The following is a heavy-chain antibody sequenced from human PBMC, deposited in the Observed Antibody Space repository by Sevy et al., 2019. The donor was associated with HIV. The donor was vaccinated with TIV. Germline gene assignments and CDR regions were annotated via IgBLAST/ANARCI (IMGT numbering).Heavy chain of an antibody. CDR3: AKAHADCSGGTCYNAHYYYDMDV. CDR1: GFAFSDYA. D-gene: IGHD2-15*01. V-gene: IGHV3-30*18. Sequence: GGSLRLSCAASGFAFSDYAMHWVRQAPGKGLEWVAAISYAGDNKYFADSVKGRFTVSKDNSKNTRYLEMNSLRAEDTALYYCAKAHADCSGGTCYNAHYYYDMDVWGRGATVTVSS. CDR2: ISYAGDNK. J-gene: IGHJ6*02.